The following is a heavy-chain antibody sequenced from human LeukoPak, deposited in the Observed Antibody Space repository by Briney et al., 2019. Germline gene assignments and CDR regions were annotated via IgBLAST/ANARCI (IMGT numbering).Heavy chain of an antibody. D-gene: IGHD3-9*01. Sequence: SGGSLRLSCAASGFTFSSYGMHWVRQAPGKGLEWVAVISYDGSNKYYADSVKGRFTISRDNSKNTLYLQMNSPRAEDTAVYYCAKDYYDILTGHYGPDYWGQGTLVTVSS. CDR3: AKDYYDILTGHYGPDY. V-gene: IGHV3-30*18. J-gene: IGHJ4*02. CDR1: GFTFSSYG. CDR2: ISYDGSNK.